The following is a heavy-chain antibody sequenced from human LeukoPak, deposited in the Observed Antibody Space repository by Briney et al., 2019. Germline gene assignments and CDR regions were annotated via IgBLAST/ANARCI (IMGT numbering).Heavy chain of an antibody. J-gene: IGHJ4*02. D-gene: IGHD4-11*01. CDR1: GYTFTGYY. Sequence: ASVTVSCKASGYTFTGYYMHWVRQAPGQGLEWMGWINPNSGGTNYAQKFQGRVTMTRDTSISTAYMELSRLRSDDTAVYYCARVDYSNYRTVIDYWGQGTLVTVSS. CDR3: ARVDYSNYRTVIDY. CDR2: INPNSGGT. V-gene: IGHV1-2*02.